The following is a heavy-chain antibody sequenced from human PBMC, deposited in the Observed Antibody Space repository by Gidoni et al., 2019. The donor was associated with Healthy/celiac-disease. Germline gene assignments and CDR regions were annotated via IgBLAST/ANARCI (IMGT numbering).Heavy chain of an antibody. CDR1: GGSVSSGSYY. CDR2: IYYSGST. CDR3: AIDRVGSGWYQFDY. D-gene: IGHD6-19*01. J-gene: IGHJ4*02. V-gene: IGHV4-61*01. Sequence: QVQLQESGPGLVRPSETMSRTCTVAGGSVSSGSYYWSWIRQPPGKGLEWIGYIYYSGSTNYNPSLKSRVTISLDTSKNQFSLKLSSVTAAYAAVYSCAIDRVGSGWYQFDYWGQGTLVTVSS.